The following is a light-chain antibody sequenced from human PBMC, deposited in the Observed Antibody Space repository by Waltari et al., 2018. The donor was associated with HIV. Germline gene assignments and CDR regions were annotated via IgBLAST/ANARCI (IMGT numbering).Light chain of an antibody. V-gene: IGKV1-39*01. J-gene: IGKJ3*01. CDR3: QQSYSTPLT. CDR1: QTVDRN. Sequence: DIKVTQSPSSLSASVGDRVTITCRTSQTVDRNLNWYQQIPGKAPKLLIYGASSLLSGVPSRFSGSGSGTHFTLTITSLQPEDFATYYCQQSYSTPLTFGPGTKMDV. CDR2: GAS.